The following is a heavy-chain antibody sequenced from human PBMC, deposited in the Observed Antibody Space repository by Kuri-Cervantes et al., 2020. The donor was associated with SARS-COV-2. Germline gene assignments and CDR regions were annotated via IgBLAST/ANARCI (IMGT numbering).Heavy chain of an antibody. Sequence: LKISCAASGFTFSSYAMHWVRQAPGKGLEWVAVISYDGSNKYYADSVKGRFTISRDNAKSSLYLHMNSLRADDTAVYYCATGGLWAFDDWGQGTLVTVSS. CDR2: ISYDGSNK. D-gene: IGHD1-26*01. V-gene: IGHV3-30*07. CDR1: GFTFSSYA. CDR3: ATGGLWAFDD. J-gene: IGHJ4*02.